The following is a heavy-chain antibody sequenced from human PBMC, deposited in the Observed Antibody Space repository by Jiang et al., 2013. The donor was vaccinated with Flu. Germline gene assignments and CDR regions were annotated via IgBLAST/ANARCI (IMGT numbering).Heavy chain of an antibody. J-gene: IGHJ6*02. D-gene: IGHD6-19*01. Sequence: VQLVESGAEVKKPGESLKISCKGSGFSFTSYWIAWVRQVPGKRPEYMGLIYAGGSNVRYSPSFEGQVTISVDKSISTAYLQWSSLQASDTAMYYCARRGSTTFGWYYGMDVWGQGTTVIVSS. CDR2: IYAGGSNV. V-gene: IGHV5-51*01. CDR3: ARRGSTTFGWYYGMDV. CDR1: GFSFTSYW.